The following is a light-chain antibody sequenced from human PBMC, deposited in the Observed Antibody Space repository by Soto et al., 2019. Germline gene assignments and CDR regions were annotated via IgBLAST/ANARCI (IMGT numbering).Light chain of an antibody. CDR2: DAS. V-gene: IGKV3-11*01. Sequence: ETVLTQSPVTLSLSPGDRATLSSRASQEIGTYLIWYQQRLGQAPRLLISDASSRATGVPARFSGSGSGTEFTLTISSLEPEDFALYYCQQRGNWPLTFGGGTKVEI. CDR3: QQRGNWPLT. CDR1: QEIGTY. J-gene: IGKJ4*01.